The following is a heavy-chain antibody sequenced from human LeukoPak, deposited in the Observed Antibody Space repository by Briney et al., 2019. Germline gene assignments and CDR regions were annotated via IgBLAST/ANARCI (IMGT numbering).Heavy chain of an antibody. V-gene: IGHV3-33*01. D-gene: IGHD6-19*01. Sequence: ERSLRLSCAASGFTFSSHGMHWVRQAPGKGLEWVAVIWYDGSNKYYADSVKGRFTISRDNSKNTLYLQMNSLRAEDTAVYYCARDRGIAVAGTYYYYGMDVWGQGTTVTVSS. CDR2: IWYDGSNK. CDR1: GFTFSSHG. CDR3: ARDRGIAVAGTYYYYGMDV. J-gene: IGHJ6*02.